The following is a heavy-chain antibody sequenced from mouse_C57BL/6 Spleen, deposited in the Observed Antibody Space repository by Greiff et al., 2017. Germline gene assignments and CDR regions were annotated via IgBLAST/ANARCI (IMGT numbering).Heavy chain of an antibody. CDR2: IWSDGST. V-gene: IGHV2-6*03. CDR1: GFSLTSYG. D-gene: IGHD2-2*01. CDR3: ACAAYGYRYAMDY. J-gene: IGHJ4*01. Sequence: VQVVESGPGLVAPSQSLSITCTVSGFSLTSYGVHWVRQPPGKGLEWLVVIWSDGSTTYNSALKSRLSISKDNSKSQVFLKMNSLQTDDTAMYXCACAAYGYRYAMDYRGQATSVTVSS.